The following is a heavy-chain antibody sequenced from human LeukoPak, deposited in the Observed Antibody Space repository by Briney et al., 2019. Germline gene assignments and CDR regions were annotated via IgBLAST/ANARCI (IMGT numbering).Heavy chain of an antibody. D-gene: IGHD5-24*01. CDR3: AFARRDGYNFAFDI. Sequence: PSETLSLTCTVSGGSISSYYWSWIRQPPGKGLEWIGYIYYSGSTNYNPSLKSRVTISVDTSKNQFSLKLSSVTAADTAVYYCAFARRDGYNFAFDIWGQGTMVTVSS. J-gene: IGHJ3*02. CDR2: IYYSGST. CDR1: GGSISSYY. V-gene: IGHV4-59*12.